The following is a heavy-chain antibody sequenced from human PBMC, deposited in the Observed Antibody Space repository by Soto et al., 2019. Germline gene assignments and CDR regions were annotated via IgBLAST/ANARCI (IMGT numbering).Heavy chain of an antibody. V-gene: IGHV1-46*03. CDR2: INPSGGST. J-gene: IGHJ3*02. CDR3: ARAEDYYGSGTPEGAFDI. D-gene: IGHD3-10*01. CDR1: GYTFTSYY. Sequence: ASVKVSCKASGYTFTSYYMHWVRQAPGQGLEWMGMINPSGGSTSYAQRFQSRVTMTRDTSTSTVYLDLSSLRSEDTAVYYCARAEDYYGSGTPEGAFDIWGQGTMVTVSS.